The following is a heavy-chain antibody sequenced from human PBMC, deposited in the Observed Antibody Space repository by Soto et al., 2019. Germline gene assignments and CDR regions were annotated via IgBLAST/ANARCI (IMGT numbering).Heavy chain of an antibody. V-gene: IGHV1-69*12. Sequence: QVQLVQSGAEVKKPGSSVKVSCKASGGSLSNYGISWVRQAPGQGLEWMGAIIPVFGTPNYAQKFQDRVTITADESTTTVYMEVRSLTSEDPAVYYCARGDATKIVVTTYYAMDVWGQGTRVTVSS. CDR1: GGSLSNYG. CDR2: IIPVFGTP. CDR3: ARGDATKIVVTTYYAMDV. J-gene: IGHJ6*02. D-gene: IGHD3-22*01.